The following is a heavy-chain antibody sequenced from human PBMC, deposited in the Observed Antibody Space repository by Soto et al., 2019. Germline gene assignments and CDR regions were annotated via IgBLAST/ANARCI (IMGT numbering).Heavy chain of an antibody. J-gene: IGHJ4*02. CDR3: ARGFGWEMGLFDH. CDR2: INSDGSSA. Sequence: WGSLGLSCAASGFSFSIYLMHWARQAPGKGLVWVSRINSDGSSASYADSVKGRFTVSRDNAKNTLYLLMNSLRAEDTAVYYCARGFGWEMGLFDHCGQGTQVTVSS. CDR1: GFSFSIYL. V-gene: IGHV3-74*01. D-gene: IGHD1-26*01.